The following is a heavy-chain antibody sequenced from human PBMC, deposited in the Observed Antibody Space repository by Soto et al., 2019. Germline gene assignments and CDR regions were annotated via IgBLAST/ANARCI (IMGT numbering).Heavy chain of an antibody. CDR1: GDTFTSYY. CDR2: INPHGGST. V-gene: IGHV1-46*01. J-gene: IGHJ5*02. D-gene: IGHD3-3*01. Sequence: ASVKVSCKAPGDTFTSYYLNWVRQAPGQGLEWMGVINPHGGSTKYAQKFQGRITMTRDTSRSTVYMELSSLRSDDTAIYYCARSSGGNFGVIIEGSNWFDPWGQGTLVTVSS. CDR3: ARSSGGNFGVIIEGSNWFDP.